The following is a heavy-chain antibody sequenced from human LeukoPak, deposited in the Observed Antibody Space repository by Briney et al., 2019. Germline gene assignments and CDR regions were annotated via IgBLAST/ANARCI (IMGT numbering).Heavy chain of an antibody. D-gene: IGHD3-22*01. CDR2: INPNSGGT. V-gene: IGHV1-2*02. Sequence: ASVKVSCKASGYTFTGYYMHWVRQAPGQGLEWMGWINPNSGGTNYAQKFQGRVTMTTDTSISTAYMELSRLRSADTAVYYCARDGVGYYDSSGYYYFQHWGQGTLVTVSS. CDR1: GYTFTGYY. J-gene: IGHJ1*01. CDR3: ARDGVGYYDSSGYYYFQH.